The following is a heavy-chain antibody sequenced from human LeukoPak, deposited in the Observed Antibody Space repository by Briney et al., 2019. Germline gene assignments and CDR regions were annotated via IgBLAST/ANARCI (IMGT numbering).Heavy chain of an antibody. D-gene: IGHD4-17*01. J-gene: IGHJ4*02. Sequence: SETLSLTCTVSGGSISRYYWSWIRQPPGKGLEWIGNIYYSGSTNYNPSLKSRVTISVDTSKSQFSLKLNSVTAADTAFYYCARRAVNDLDYWGQGTLVTVSS. CDR1: GGSISRYY. CDR3: ARRAVNDLDY. V-gene: IGHV4-59*08. CDR2: IYYSGST.